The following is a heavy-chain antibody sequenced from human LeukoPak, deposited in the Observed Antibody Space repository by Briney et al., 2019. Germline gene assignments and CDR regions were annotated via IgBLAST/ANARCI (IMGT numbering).Heavy chain of an antibody. CDR3: ARHLRRELPFDY. CDR2: IYPGDSDT. Sequence: GESLKTSCKISGYKLTNNWIGWVRQMPGKGLEWMGIIYPGDSDTRYSPSFQGQVTISADKSISTAYLQWSSLKASDTAIYYCARHLRRELPFDYWGQGTLVTVSS. J-gene: IGHJ4*02. CDR1: GYKLTNNW. V-gene: IGHV5-51*01. D-gene: IGHD1-7*01.